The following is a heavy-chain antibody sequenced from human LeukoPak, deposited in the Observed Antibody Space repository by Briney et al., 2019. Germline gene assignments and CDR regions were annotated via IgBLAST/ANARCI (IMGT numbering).Heavy chain of an antibody. J-gene: IGHJ3*02. Sequence: ASVKVSCKPSGYTFSSYTMHWVRQAPGQRLEWMGWINAGNGNMKYSQKFQGRLTISRDTSASTVYMDLSSLTSEDTAIYFCARRDYNDAFDIWGQGTVVTVSS. CDR3: ARRDYNDAFDI. V-gene: IGHV1-3*01. CDR1: GYTFSSYT. D-gene: IGHD3-16*01. CDR2: INAGNGNM.